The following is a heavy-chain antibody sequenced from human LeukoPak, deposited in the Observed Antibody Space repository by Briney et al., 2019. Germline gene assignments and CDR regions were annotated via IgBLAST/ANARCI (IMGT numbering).Heavy chain of an antibody. CDR2: ISSDGIKI. Sequence: GGSLRLSCTASGFPFSAYGMHWVRQAPGKGPEWVAAISSDGIKIDYADSVKGRFSISRDKSKNTLYLQMNSLRADDTAVYYCATEYDNLDDYFDYWGQGTLVTVSS. V-gene: IGHV3-30*03. CDR3: ATEYDNLDDYFDY. J-gene: IGHJ4*02. D-gene: IGHD3-22*01. CDR1: GFPFSAYG.